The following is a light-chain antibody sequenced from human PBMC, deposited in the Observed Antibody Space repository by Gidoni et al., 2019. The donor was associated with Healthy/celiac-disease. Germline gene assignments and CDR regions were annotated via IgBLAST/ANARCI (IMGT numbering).Light chain of an antibody. J-gene: IGKJ5*01. CDR1: QSVSSY. V-gene: IGKV3-11*01. Sequence: EIVLTQSPATLSLSPGERATLSCRARQSVSSYLAWYQQKPGQAPRLLIDDATNRATGIPARFSGSGSGTDFTLTISSLGPEDFAVYYCQQRSNWPPITFXQXTRLEIK. CDR2: DAT. CDR3: QQRSNWPPIT.